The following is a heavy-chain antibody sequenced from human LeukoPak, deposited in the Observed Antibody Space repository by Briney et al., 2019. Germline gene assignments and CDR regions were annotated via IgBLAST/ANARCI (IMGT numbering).Heavy chain of an antibody. J-gene: IGHJ4*02. CDR2: INPSGGST. Sequence: VASVKVSCKASGYTFTSYYMHWVRQAPGQGLEWMGIINPSGGSTSYAQKFQGRVTMTGDMSTSTVYMELSSLRSDDTAVYYCARDYITMVRGVLDYWGQGTLVTVSS. CDR3: ARDYITMVRGVLDY. V-gene: IGHV1-46*01. CDR1: GYTFTSYY. D-gene: IGHD3-10*01.